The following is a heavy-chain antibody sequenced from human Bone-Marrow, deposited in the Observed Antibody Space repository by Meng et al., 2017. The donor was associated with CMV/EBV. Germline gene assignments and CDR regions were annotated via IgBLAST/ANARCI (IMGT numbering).Heavy chain of an antibody. CDR2: ISAYNGNT. Sequence: QVQVVQAGAEVKQPGDSENVPSKASDYTFTSYGISVVRQAPGQGLEWMGWISAYNGNTNYAQKLQGRVTMTTDTSTSTAYMGLRSLRSDNTAVYYCARGGFDYWGQGTLVTVSS. D-gene: IGHD3-16*01. V-gene: IGHV1-18*01. CDR3: ARGGFDY. CDR1: DYTFTSYG. J-gene: IGHJ4*02.